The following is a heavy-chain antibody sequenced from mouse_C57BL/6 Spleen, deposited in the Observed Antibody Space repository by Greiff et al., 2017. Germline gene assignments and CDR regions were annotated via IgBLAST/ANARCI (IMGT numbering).Heavy chain of an antibody. CDR2: IDPANGNT. D-gene: IGHD3-2*02. CDR3: ARWQLRLHYFDY. CDR1: GFNIKNTY. J-gene: IGHJ2*01. Sequence: EVQGVESVAELVRPGASVKLSCTASGFNIKNTYMHWVKQRPEQGLEWIGRIDPANGNTKYAPKFQGKATITADPSSNTAYLQLSSLTSEDTAIXCCARWQLRLHYFDYWGQGTTLTVSS. V-gene: IGHV14-3*01.